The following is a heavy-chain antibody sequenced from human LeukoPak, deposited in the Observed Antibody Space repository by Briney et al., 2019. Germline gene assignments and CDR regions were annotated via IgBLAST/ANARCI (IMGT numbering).Heavy chain of an antibody. D-gene: IGHD5-12*01. CDR2: ISYDGSNK. V-gene: IGHV3-30*18. Sequence: PGRSLRLSCAASGFTFSSYGMHWVRQAPGKGLEWVAVISYDGSNKYYADSVKGRFTISRDNSKNTLYLQMNSLRAEDTAVYYCAKDFRWLHDGFDYWGQGTLVTVSS. CDR1: GFTFSSYG. CDR3: AKDFRWLHDGFDY. J-gene: IGHJ4*02.